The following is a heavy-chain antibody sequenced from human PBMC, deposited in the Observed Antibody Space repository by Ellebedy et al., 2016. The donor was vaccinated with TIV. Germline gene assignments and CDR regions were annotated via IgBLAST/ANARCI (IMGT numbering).Heavy chain of an antibody. CDR3: VRDLTNPLKGDY. CDR1: GYTFTDYY. D-gene: IGHD1-14*01. CDR2: INPNIGDT. J-gene: IGHJ4*02. V-gene: IGHV1-2*04. Sequence: AASVKVSCKASGYTFTDYYIHWVRQAPGQGLEWMGWINPNIGDTNYAQKFQGWVTMTWDTSISTAYMELSRLRSDDTAVYYCVRDLTNPLKGDYWGQGTLVTVSS.